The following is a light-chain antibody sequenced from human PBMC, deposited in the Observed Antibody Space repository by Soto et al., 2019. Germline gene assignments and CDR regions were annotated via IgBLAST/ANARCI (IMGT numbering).Light chain of an antibody. V-gene: IGLV2-11*01. J-gene: IGLJ1*01. CDR3: CSYAGSYTYV. CDR2: DVS. Sequence: QSALTQPRSVSGSPGQSVTISCTGTSSDVGGYNYVSWYQQHPGKAPKLMIYDVSKRPSGVPDRFSGSKSGNTASLTISGLQAEDEADYYCCSYAGSYTYVFGTGTKSPP. CDR1: SSDVGGYNY.